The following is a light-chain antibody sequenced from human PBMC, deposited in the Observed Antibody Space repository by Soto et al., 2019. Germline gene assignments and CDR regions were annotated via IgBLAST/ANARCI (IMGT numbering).Light chain of an antibody. CDR1: QSVSSY. V-gene: IGKV3-11*01. Sequence: EIVLTQSPATLSLSPGERATLSCRASQSVSSYLAWYQQQPGQAPRLLIYDASNRAPGIPARFSGSGSGTDFTLTISSLETEDFAVYYCQQRSNWPTWTFGQGTKVEIK. J-gene: IGKJ1*01. CDR3: QQRSNWPTWT. CDR2: DAS.